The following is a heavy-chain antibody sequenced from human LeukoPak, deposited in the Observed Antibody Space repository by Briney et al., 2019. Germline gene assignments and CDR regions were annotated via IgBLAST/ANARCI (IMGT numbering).Heavy chain of an antibody. D-gene: IGHD3-22*01. CDR2: ISSSSSYI. Sequence: PGGSLRLSCAASGFTFSSYSMNWVRQAPGKGLGWVSSISSSSSYIYYADSVKGRFTISRDNAKNSLYLQMNSLRAEDTAVYYCARGPHHYYDSSGYPLYYYYYMDVWGKGTTVTVSS. CDR3: ARGPHHYYDSSGYPLYYYYYMDV. V-gene: IGHV3-21*01. J-gene: IGHJ6*03. CDR1: GFTFSSYS.